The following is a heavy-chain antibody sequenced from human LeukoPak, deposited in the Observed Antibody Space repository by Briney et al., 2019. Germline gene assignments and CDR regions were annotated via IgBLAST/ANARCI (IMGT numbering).Heavy chain of an antibody. D-gene: IGHD2-15*01. V-gene: IGHV4-34*01. Sequence: SETLSLTCAVYGGSFSGYYWSWTRQPPGKGLEWIGEINHSGSTNYNPSLKSRVTISVGTSKNQFSLKLSSVTAADTAVYYCARDRYCSGGSCYSGWFDPWGQGTLVTVSS. J-gene: IGHJ5*02. CDR1: GGSFSGYY. CDR2: INHSGST. CDR3: ARDRYCSGGSCYSGWFDP.